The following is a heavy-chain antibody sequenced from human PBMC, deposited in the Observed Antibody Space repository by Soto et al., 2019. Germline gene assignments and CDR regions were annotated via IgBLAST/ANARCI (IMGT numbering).Heavy chain of an antibody. CDR2: ISGSGVST. CDR3: AKDRERIATRSIDY. V-gene: IGHV3-23*01. J-gene: IGHJ4*02. Sequence: EVQLLESGGGLVQPGGSLRLSCAASGFTFSSYAMSWVRQAPGKXXXXXSGISGSGVSTYYADSVKGRFTISRDNSKSTLYLQMNSLRAEDTAVYYCAKDRERIATRSIDYWGQGTLVTVSS. CDR1: GFTFSSYA. D-gene: IGHD6-6*01.